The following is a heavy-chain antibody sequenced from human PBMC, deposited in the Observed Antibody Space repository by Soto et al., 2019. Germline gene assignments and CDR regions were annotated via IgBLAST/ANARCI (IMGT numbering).Heavy chain of an antibody. CDR1: GYTFTNYA. V-gene: IGHV1-3*01. Sequence: QVQLVQSGAEVRKPGSSVKVSCKASGYTFTNYAMHWVRQAPGQRLEWMGWINAGNGNTKYSQKFQDRGTITTDTSANTAYMELSSMRSEDTAVYYCARVPHNWNEGAFDIWGQGTMVTVSS. J-gene: IGHJ3*02. CDR3: ARVPHNWNEGAFDI. CDR2: INAGNGNT. D-gene: IGHD1-1*01.